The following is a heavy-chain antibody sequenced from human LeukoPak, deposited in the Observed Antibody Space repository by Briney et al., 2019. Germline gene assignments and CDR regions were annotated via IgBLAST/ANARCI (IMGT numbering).Heavy chain of an antibody. Sequence: QSGGSLRLSCAASGFTFSSYSMNWVRQAPGKGLEWVSYISSNSSTIYYADSVKGRFTISRDNAKNSLYLQMNSLRAEDTAVYYCARDLDFWGQGTLVTVSS. CDR2: ISSNSSTI. CDR1: GFTFSSYS. CDR3: ARDLDF. V-gene: IGHV3-48*04. J-gene: IGHJ4*02.